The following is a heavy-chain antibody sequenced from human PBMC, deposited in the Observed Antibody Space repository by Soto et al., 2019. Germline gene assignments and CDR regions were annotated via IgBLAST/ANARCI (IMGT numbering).Heavy chain of an antibody. J-gene: IGHJ6*02. D-gene: IGHD6-13*01. CDR1: GYTFTSYG. CDR3: ARXDKAGTETYYYYYGMDV. V-gene: IGHV1-18*01. CDR2: ISAYNGNT. Sequence: SVKVSCKASGYTFTSYGISWVRQAPGQGLEWMGWISAYNGNTNYAQKLQGRVTMTTDTSTSTAYMELRSLRSDDTAVYYCARXDKAGTETYYYYYGMDVWGQGTTVTVSS.